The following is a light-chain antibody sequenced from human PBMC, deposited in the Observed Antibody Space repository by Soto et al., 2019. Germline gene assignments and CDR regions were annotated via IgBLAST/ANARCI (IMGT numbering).Light chain of an antibody. Sequence: DFQMTQSPSTLSASVGDRVTITCRASQTIVSWLAWYQQKPGKAPKLLIYKASTLESGVPSRFSGSGSGTEFTLTISSLQPDDSATYYCQQYNTYWTFDQGTKVEVK. V-gene: IGKV1-5*03. CDR3: QQYNTYWT. CDR2: KAS. CDR1: QTIVSW. J-gene: IGKJ1*01.